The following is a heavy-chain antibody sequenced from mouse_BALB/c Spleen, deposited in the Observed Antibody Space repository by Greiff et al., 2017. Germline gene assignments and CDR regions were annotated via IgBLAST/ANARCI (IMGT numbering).Heavy chain of an antibody. CDR3: ARGMITTRTLAFYAMDY. CDR1: GYTFTDYN. J-gene: IGHJ4*01. D-gene: IGHD2-4*01. Sequence: VQLQQSGPELVKPGASVKIPCKASGYTFTDYNMDWVKQSHGKSLEWIGDINPNNGGTIYNQKFKGKATLTVDKSSSTAYMELRSLTSEDTAVYYCARGMITTRTLAFYAMDYWGQGTSVTVSS. V-gene: IGHV1-18*01. CDR2: INPNNGGT.